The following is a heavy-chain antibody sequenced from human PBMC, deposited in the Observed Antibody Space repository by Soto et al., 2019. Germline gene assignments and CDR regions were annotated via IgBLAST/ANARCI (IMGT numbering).Heavy chain of an antibody. CDR1: GGTFSSYA. V-gene: IGHV1-24*01. CDR3: ATSLDYLRPFDY. D-gene: IGHD4-17*01. Sequence: GASVKVSCKASGGTFSSYAISWVRQAPGKGLEWMGGFDPEDGETIYAQKFQGRVTMTEDTSTDTAYMELSSLRSEDTAVYYCATSLDYLRPFDYWGQGTLVTVSS. CDR2: FDPEDGET. J-gene: IGHJ4*02.